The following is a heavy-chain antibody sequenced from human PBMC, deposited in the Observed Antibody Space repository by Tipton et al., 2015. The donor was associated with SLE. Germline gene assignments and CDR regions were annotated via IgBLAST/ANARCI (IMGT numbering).Heavy chain of an antibody. CDR1: GGSFSGYY. D-gene: IGHD6-19*01. Sequence: TLSLTCVVYGGSFSGYYWNWIRQPPGKGLEWIGEINHSGDTNYNPSLKSRVTISVDTSKNQVSLKLTSVTAADTAVYYCARGGLGRGSGWSGAFAPWGQGTRVTVSS. CDR2: INHSGDT. V-gene: IGHV4-34*01. J-gene: IGHJ5*02. CDR3: ARGGLGRGSGWSGAFAP.